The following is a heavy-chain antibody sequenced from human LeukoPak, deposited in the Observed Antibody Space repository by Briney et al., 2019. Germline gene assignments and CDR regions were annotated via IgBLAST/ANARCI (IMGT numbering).Heavy chain of an antibody. CDR3: ARAERSYQLLSYAEYFQH. J-gene: IGHJ1*01. CDR2: INHSGST. Sequence: SETLSLTCAVYGGSFSGYYWSWIRQPPGKGLEWIGEINHSGSTNYNPSLKSRVTISVDTSKNQFSLQLNSVTPEDTAVYYCARAERSYQLLSYAEYFQHWGQGTLVTVSS. CDR1: GGSFSGYY. D-gene: IGHD2-2*01. V-gene: IGHV4-34*01.